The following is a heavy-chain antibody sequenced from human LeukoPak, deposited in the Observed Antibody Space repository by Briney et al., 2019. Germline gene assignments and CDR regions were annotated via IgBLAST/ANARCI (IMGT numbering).Heavy chain of an antibody. CDR3: ARDLLRDYGMDV. CDR1: GFTFSSYG. Sequence: GGSLRLSCAASGFTFSSYGMHWVRQAPGKGLEWVAVIWYDGSNKYYADSVKGRFTISRDNSKNTLYLQMNSLRAEDTAVYYCARDLLRDYGMDVWGQGTTVTVSS. V-gene: IGHV3-33*08. J-gene: IGHJ6*02. CDR2: IWYDGSNK.